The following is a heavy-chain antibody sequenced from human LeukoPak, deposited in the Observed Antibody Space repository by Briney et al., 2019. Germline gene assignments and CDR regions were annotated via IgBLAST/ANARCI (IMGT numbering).Heavy chain of an antibody. J-gene: IGHJ4*02. CDR3: ARKYSGTNPFDY. V-gene: IGHV3-23*01. CDR2: INNSGGST. D-gene: IGHD1-26*01. Sequence: GGSLRLSCAASGFTLNNYAMSWVRQAPGKGLEWVSIINNSGGSTYYADSVKGRFTISRDLSKNTLYLQMNSLRAEDTALYYCARKYSGTNPFDYWGQGTLVTVSS. CDR1: GFTLNNYA.